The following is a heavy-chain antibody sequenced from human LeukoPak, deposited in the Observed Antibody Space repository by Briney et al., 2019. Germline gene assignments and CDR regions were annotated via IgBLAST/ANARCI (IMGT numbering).Heavy chain of an antibody. J-gene: IGHJ3*02. CDR1: GYTLAEIS. CDR2: FDPEDGET. V-gene: IGHV1-24*01. CDR3: ATPKGRTYYDFLSGPKAFDI. D-gene: IGHD3-3*01. Sequence: ASVKVSCKVSGYTLAEISMHWVRQAPGKGLEWMGGFDPEDGETIYAQTFQGRVTMTEDTSTDTAYMELSSLRSEDTAVYYCATPKGRTYYDFLSGPKAFDIWGQGTMVTVSS.